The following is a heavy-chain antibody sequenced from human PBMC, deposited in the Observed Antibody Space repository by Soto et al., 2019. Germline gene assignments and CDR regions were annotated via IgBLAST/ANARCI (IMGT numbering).Heavy chain of an antibody. J-gene: IGHJ4*02. CDR3: AKAVGMATITLDY. V-gene: IGHV3-30*18. CDR1: GFTFSSYG. D-gene: IGHD5-12*01. Sequence: GGSLRLSCAASGFTFSSYGMHWVRQAPGKGLEWVAVISYDGSNKYYADSVKGRFTISRDNSKNTLYLQMNSLRAGDTAVYYCAKAVGMATITLDYWGQGTLVTVSS. CDR2: ISYDGSNK.